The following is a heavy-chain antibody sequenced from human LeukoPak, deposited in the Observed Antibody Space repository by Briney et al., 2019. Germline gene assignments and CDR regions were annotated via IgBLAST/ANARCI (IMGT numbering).Heavy chain of an antibody. V-gene: IGHV4-59*12. CDR2: IYYSGST. D-gene: IGHD2/OR15-2a*01. Sequence: SETLSLTCTVSGGSISSYYWSWIRQPPGKGLEWIGSIYYSGSTNSNPSLKSRVTISVDTSKNQFSLKLSSVTAADTAVYYCARDSIYYYMDVWGKGTTVTVSS. CDR3: ARDSIYYYMDV. CDR1: GGSISSYY. J-gene: IGHJ6*03.